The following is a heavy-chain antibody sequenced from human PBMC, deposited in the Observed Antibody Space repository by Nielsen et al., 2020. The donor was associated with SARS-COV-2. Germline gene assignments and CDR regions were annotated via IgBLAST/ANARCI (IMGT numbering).Heavy chain of an antibody. D-gene: IGHD6-13*01. J-gene: IGHJ6*02. V-gene: IGHV3-74*01. CDR3: ARGYSSSWYYYYYYGMDV. CDR2: INSDGSST. Sequence: WIRQPPGKGLVWVSRINSDGSSTSYADSVKGRFTISRDNAKNTLYLQMNSLRAEDTAVYYCARGYSSSWYYYYYYGMDVWGQGTTVTVSS.